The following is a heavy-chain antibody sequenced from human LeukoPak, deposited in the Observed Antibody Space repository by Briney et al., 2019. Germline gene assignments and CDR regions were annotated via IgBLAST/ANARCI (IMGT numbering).Heavy chain of an antibody. V-gene: IGHV4-34*01. CDR3: ARGGGNGGGWVGHYYYMDV. D-gene: IGHD4-23*01. CDR2: INHSGST. Sequence: SETLSLTCAVYGGSFSGYYWSWIRQPPGKGLEWIGEINHSGSTNYNPSLKSRVTISLDTPKNQFSLKLTSVTAADTAVYYCARGGGNGGGWVGHYYYMDVWGKGTTVTASS. J-gene: IGHJ6*03. CDR1: GGSFSGYY.